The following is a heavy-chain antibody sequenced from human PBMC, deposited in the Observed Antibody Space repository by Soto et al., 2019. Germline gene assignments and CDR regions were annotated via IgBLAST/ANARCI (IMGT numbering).Heavy chain of an antibody. CDR3: ARDSLTAAAGTPPYGMDV. D-gene: IGHD6-13*01. J-gene: IGHJ6*02. CDR2: INPSGGST. Sequence: GASVKVSCKASGYTFTSYYMHWVRRAPGQGLEWMGIINPSGGSTSYAQKFQGRVTMTRDTSTSTVYMELSSLRSEDTAVYYCARDSLTAAAGTPPYGMDVWGQGTTVTVSS. CDR1: GYTFTSYY. V-gene: IGHV1-46*01.